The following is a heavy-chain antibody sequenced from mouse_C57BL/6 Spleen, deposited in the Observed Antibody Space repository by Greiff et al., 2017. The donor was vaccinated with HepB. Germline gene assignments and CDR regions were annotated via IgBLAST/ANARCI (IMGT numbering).Heavy chain of an antibody. Sequence: VQLQQSGAELARPGASVKLSCKASGYTFTSYGISWVKQRTGQGLEWVGEIYPRSGNTYYNEKFKGKATLTADKSSSTAYMELRSLTSEDSAVYFCARGGNDDYEGYAMDYWGQGTSVTVSS. V-gene: IGHV1-81*01. CDR3: ARGGNDDYEGYAMDY. D-gene: IGHD2-4*01. CDR2: IYPRSGNT. CDR1: GYTFTSYG. J-gene: IGHJ4*01.